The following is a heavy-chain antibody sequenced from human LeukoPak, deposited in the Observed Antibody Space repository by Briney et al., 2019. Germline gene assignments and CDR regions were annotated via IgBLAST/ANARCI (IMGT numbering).Heavy chain of an antibody. J-gene: IGHJ3*02. CDR1: GGSFSSSY. CDR2: INDSGNT. CDR3: VRGYYYDSSGYWVRAFDI. Sequence: SETLSLTCGVYGGSFSSSYWNWIRQSPGKGLEWIGEINDSGNTNYNPSLKSRVTISVDTSKNQVSLKLSSVTAADTAVYYCVRGYYYDSSGYWVRAFDIWGQGTMVTVSS. V-gene: IGHV4-34*01. D-gene: IGHD3-22*01.